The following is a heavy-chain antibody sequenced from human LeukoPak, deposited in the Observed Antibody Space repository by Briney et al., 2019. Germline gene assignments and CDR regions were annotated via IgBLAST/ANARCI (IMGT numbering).Heavy chain of an antibody. CDR3: ARDQGHYYYYMDV. CDR2: IRGDGTDI. Sequence: GGALRLSCTASGFNFNIYKMNWVRQAPGKGLEWVSCIRGDGTDINYADSVKGRFTISRDNAGNSVYLQMNSLRDEDTAVYYCARDQGHYYYYMDVWGKGTTVTVSS. J-gene: IGHJ6*03. CDR1: GFNFNIYK. V-gene: IGHV3-48*02.